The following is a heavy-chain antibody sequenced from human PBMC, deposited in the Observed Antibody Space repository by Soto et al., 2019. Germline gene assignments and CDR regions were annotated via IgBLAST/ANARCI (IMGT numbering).Heavy chain of an antibody. V-gene: IGHV4-34*01. J-gene: IGHJ4*02. CDR2: INHSGST. CDR3: ARVEQQLVSRPLDY. Sequence: SETLSLTCAVYGGSFSGYYWSWIRQPPRKGLEWIGEINHSGSTNYNPSLKSRVSISVDTSKNQFSLKLSSVTAADTAVYYCARVEQQLVSRPLDYWGQGTLVTVSS. CDR1: GGSFSGYY. D-gene: IGHD6-13*01.